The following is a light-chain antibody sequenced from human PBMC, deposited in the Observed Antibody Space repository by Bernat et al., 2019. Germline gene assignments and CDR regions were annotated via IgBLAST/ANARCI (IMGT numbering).Light chain of an antibody. CDR2: DVS. Sequence: QSALTQPASVSGSPGQSITISCTGTSSDVGGYNSVSWYQQHPGKAPKLMMYDVSNRPSGVSTRFSGSKSGNTASLTISGLQAEDEAEYYCSSYTSSTTVFGTGTKVTVL. V-gene: IGLV2-14*03. CDR3: SSYTSSTTV. CDR1: SSDVGGYNS. J-gene: IGLJ1*01.